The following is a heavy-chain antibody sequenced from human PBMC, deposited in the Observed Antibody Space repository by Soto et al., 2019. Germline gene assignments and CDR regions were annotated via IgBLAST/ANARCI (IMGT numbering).Heavy chain of an antibody. V-gene: IGHV4-4*02. J-gene: IGHJ4*02. CDR1: GGSISSSNW. CDR2: IYHSGST. CDR3: ARAAYYDSSSYFYLIFDY. Sequence: SETVALTCAVSGGSISSSNWWSWVRQPPGKGLEWIGEIYHSGSTNYNPSLKSRVTISVDKSKNQFSLKLSSVTAADTAVYYCARAAYYDSSSYFYLIFDYWGQGTLVTVSS. D-gene: IGHD3-22*01.